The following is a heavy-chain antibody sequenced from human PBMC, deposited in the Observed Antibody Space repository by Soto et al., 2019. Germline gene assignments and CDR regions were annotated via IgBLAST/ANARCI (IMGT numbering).Heavy chain of an antibody. Sequence: GGSLRLSCAASGFTFSSYAMSWVRQAPGKGLEWVSVISGCGDSTYYADSVRGRFTISRDNSKNTLYLQMNSLRAEDAAVYYCAKDRHGAAAGPNNFYGMAVWGQGTTVPVS. J-gene: IGHJ6*02. CDR2: ISGCGDST. CDR1: GFTFSSYA. D-gene: IGHD6-13*01. V-gene: IGHV3-23*01. CDR3: AKDRHGAAAGPNNFYGMAV.